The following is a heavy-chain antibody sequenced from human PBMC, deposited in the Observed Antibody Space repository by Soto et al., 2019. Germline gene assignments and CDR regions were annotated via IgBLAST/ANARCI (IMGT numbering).Heavy chain of an antibody. J-gene: IGHJ4*02. D-gene: IGHD1-26*01. CDR1: GFSLSTSGVG. CDR2: IYWDDDK. V-gene: IGHV2-5*02. CDR3: AHTVHGTVSDY. Sequence: QITLKESGPTLVKPTQTLTLTCTFSGFSLSTSGVGVGWIRQPPGKALEWLALIYWDDDKRYSPSLKSRLTITXHTSKNQVVLTMTNMDPVDTATYYCAHTVHGTVSDYWGQGTLVTVSS.